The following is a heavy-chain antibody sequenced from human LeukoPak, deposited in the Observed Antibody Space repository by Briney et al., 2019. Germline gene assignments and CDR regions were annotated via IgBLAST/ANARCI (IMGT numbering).Heavy chain of an antibody. D-gene: IGHD6-19*01. CDR3: ARFGVAGTDY. CDR2: ISYDGSNK. V-gene: IGHV3-30-3*01. CDR1: GFTVSSNY. Sequence: PGGSLRLSCAASGFTVSSNYMSWVRQAPGKGLEWVAVISYDGSNKYYADSVKGRFTISRDNSKNTLYLQMNSLRAEDTAVYYCARFGVAGTDYWGQGTLVTVSS. J-gene: IGHJ4*02.